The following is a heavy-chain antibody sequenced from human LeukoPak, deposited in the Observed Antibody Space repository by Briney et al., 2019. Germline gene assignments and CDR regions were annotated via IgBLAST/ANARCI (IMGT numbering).Heavy chain of an antibody. D-gene: IGHD1-14*01. CDR1: GYTFTSYA. Sequence: ASVTVSCKASGYTFTSYAMHWVRQAPGQRLEWMGWINAGNGNTKYSQKFQGRVTITRDTSASTAYMELSSLRSEDTAVYYCATGGSIGRTPFDYWGQGTLVTVSS. V-gene: IGHV1-3*01. J-gene: IGHJ4*02. CDR2: INAGNGNT. CDR3: ATGGSIGRTPFDY.